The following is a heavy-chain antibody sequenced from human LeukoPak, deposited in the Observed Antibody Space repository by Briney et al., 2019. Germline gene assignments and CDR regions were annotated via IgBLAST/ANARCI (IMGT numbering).Heavy chain of an antibody. CDR2: ASYDGSNK. CDR1: GFTFSTYG. Sequence: GRSLRLSCAASGFTFSTYGMHWVRQAPGKGLEWVAVASYDGSNKYYADSVKGRFTISRDNPKNTLYLQMNSLRAEDTAVCYCAKDWGNWGYGYYFDHWGQGTLVTVSS. J-gene: IGHJ4*02. D-gene: IGHD7-27*01. V-gene: IGHV3-30*18. CDR3: AKDWGNWGYGYYFDH.